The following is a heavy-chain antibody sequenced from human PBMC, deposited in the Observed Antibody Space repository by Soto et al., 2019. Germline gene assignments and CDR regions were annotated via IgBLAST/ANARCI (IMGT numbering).Heavy chain of an antibody. CDR3: AKGTRYYDFWSGHVYYYGMDV. V-gene: IGHV3-43*01. D-gene: IGHD3-3*01. CDR2: ISWDGGST. CDR1: GFTFDDYT. Sequence: EVQLVESGGVVVQPGGSLRLSCAASGFTFDDYTMHWVRQAPGKGLEWVSLISWDGGSTYYADSVKGRFTISRDNSKNSLYLQMNSLRPEDTALYYCAKGTRYYDFWSGHVYYYGMDVWGQGTTVTVSS. J-gene: IGHJ6*02.